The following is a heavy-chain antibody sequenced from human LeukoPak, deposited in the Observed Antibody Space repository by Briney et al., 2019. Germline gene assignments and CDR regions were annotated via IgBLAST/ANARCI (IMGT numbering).Heavy chain of an antibody. CDR1: GFTFSSYA. Sequence: PGGSLRLSCAASGFTFSSYAMHWVRQAPGKGLEWVAVISYDGSNKYYADSVKGRFTISRDNSKNTLYLQMNSLRVEDTAVYYCARDLSTMVRGLISWGQGTLVTVSS. J-gene: IGHJ5*02. V-gene: IGHV3-30-3*01. D-gene: IGHD3-10*01. CDR2: ISYDGSNK. CDR3: ARDLSTMVRGLIS.